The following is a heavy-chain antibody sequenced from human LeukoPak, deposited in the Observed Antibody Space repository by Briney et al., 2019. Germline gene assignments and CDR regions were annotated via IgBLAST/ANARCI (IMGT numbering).Heavy chain of an antibody. CDR2: ISSSADST. V-gene: IGHV3-23*01. CDR3: AKPLEKYTYGGNFDY. D-gene: IGHD4-23*01. CDR1: GFTFSSYA. J-gene: IGHJ4*02. Sequence: GGSLRLSCAASGFTFSSYAMSWVRQAPGKGVAWVSVISSSADSTYYADSVKGRFTISRDNSKNTLYLQMNNLRAEDTAVYYCAKPLEKYTYGGNFDYWGQGILVTVSS.